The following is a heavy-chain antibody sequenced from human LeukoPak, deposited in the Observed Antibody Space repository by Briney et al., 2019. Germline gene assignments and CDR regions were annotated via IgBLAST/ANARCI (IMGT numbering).Heavy chain of an antibody. Sequence: GGSLRLSCAAPGFTFSSYSMNWVRQAPGKGLEWVSSISSSSTYIYYADFLKGRFNISRDNARNSLFLQINSLRAEDTAVYYCARERVVAVAGAYYYYGMDVWGPGTTVTVSS. CDR3: ARERVVAVAGAYYYYGMDV. V-gene: IGHV3-21*01. D-gene: IGHD6-19*01. CDR2: ISSSSTYI. J-gene: IGHJ6*02. CDR1: GFTFSSYS.